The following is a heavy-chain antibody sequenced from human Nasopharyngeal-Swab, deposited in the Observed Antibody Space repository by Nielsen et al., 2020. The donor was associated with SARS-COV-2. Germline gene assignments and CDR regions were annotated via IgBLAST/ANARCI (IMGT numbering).Heavy chain of an antibody. CDR2: ITRDGGSP. D-gene: IGHD4-17*01. J-gene: IGHJ6*02. Sequence: WIRQPPGKGLEWVSLITRDGGSPDYADSVKGRCTISRDNSKNSLFLQMNTLRTEDTASYYCTKSAYGDSRYYGMDLWGQGTTVTVSS. CDR3: TKSAYGDSRYYGMDL. V-gene: IGHV3-43*02.